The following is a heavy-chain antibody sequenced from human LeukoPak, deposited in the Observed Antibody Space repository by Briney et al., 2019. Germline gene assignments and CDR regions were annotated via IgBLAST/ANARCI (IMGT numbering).Heavy chain of an antibody. Sequence: SQTLSLTCAISGDSVSSNSAAGNWIRQSPSRGLEWLGRTYYRSKWFNDYAVSVKSRITINPDTSKNQFSLQLNSVTPEDTAVYYCARGGKLYRSSWYAVDYWGQGTLVTVSS. CDR1: GDSVSSNSAA. CDR2: TYYRSKWFN. J-gene: IGHJ4*02. V-gene: IGHV6-1*01. CDR3: ARGGKLYRSSWYAVDY. D-gene: IGHD6-13*01.